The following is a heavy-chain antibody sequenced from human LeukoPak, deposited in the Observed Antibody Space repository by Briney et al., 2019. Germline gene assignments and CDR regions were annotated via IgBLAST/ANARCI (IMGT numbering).Heavy chain of an antibody. CDR3: ASGQDYDFWSGYRYYFDY. D-gene: IGHD3-3*01. V-gene: IGHV1-18*01. Sequence: ASVKVSCKASGYTFINYGINWVRQAPGQGLEWMGWINAYKANTNYAQKLQGRVTITTDESTSTAYMELSSLRSEDTAVYYCASGQDYDFWSGYRYYFDYWGQGTLVTVSS. CDR1: GYTFINYG. CDR2: INAYKANT. J-gene: IGHJ4*02.